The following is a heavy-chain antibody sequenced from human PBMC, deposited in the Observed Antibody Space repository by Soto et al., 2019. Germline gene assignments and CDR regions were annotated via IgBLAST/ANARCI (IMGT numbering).Heavy chain of an antibody. CDR1: GFTVSSNY. J-gene: IGHJ6*02. CDR3: ARDQGYSYGNTYYYYGMDV. D-gene: IGHD5-18*01. Sequence: EVQLVESGGGLIQPGGSLRLSCAASGFTVSSNYMSWVRQAPGKGLEWVSVIYSGGSTYYADSVKGRFTISRDNSKNTLYLHMNSLRAEDTAVYYCARDQGYSYGNTYYYYGMDVWGQGTTVTVSS. V-gene: IGHV3-53*01. CDR2: IYSGGST.